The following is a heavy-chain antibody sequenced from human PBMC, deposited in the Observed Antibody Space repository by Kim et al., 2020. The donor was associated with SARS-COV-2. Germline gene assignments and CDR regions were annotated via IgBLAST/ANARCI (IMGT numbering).Heavy chain of an antibody. J-gene: IGHJ4*02. CDR2: ISAYNGNT. CDR3: ARLYSGGGSGWYYFDY. V-gene: IGHV1-18*01. D-gene: IGHD6-19*01. CDR1: GYTFTSYG. Sequence: ASVKVSCKASGYTFTSYGISWVRQAPGQGLEWMGWISAYNGNTNYAQKLQGRVTMTTDTSTSTAYMELRSLRSDDTAVYYCARLYSGGGSGWYYFDYWGQGTLVTVSS.